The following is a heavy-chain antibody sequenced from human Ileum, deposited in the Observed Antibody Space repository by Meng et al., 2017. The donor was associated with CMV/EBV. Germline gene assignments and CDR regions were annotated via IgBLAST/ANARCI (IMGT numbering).Heavy chain of an antibody. V-gene: IGHV3-53*01. CDR3: ARDRASTITRGGYFDY. J-gene: IGHJ4*02. Sequence: CAASGFSVSDNYMSWVRQAPGKGLEWVSVIFSGGSTYYADSVKGRFTISKDKSKNTLYLQMNSLRVEDTAVYYCARDRASTITRGGYFDYWGLGSLVTV. CDR1: GFSVSDNY. D-gene: IGHD4-11*01. CDR2: IFSGGST.